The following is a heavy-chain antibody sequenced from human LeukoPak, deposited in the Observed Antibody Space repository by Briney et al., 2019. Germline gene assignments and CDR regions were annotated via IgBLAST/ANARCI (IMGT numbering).Heavy chain of an antibody. Sequence: PLGTLLLTCAVSGSSITSGYYWGWIRQPPGRGLEWIGSISHSGSIYYNPSLKSRVTISIDTSKNEFSLKVNSVRAADTAVYFCARQDTAMVKGWFDPWGQGTLVTVSS. D-gene: IGHD5-18*01. CDR1: GSSITSGYY. V-gene: IGHV4-38-2*01. J-gene: IGHJ5*02. CDR2: ISHSGSI. CDR3: ARQDTAMVKGWFDP.